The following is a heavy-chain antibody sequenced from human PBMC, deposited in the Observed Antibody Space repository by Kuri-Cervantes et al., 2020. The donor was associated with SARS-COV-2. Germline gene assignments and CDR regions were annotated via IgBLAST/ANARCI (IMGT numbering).Heavy chain of an antibody. D-gene: IGHD6-19*01. CDR2: IYTSGST. J-gene: IGHJ4*02. V-gene: IGHV4-61*02. CDR1: GGSISSGSYY. CDR3: ASSGWTNKYYFDY. Sequence: SATLSLTCTVSGGSISSGSYYWSWIRQPAGKGLEWIGRIYTSGSTNYNPSLKSRVTISVDTSKNQFSLKLSSVTAADTAVYYCASSGWTNKYYFDYWGQGTLVTASS.